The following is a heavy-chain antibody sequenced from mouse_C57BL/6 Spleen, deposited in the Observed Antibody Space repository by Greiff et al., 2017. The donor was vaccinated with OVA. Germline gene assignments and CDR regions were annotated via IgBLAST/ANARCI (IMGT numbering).Heavy chain of an antibody. CDR1: GFTFSSYA. V-gene: IGHV5-4*03. Sequence: DVMLVESGGGLVKPGGSLKLSCAASGFTFSSYAMSWVRQTPEKRLEWVATISDGGSYTYYPDNVKGRFTISRDNAKNNLYLQMSHLKSEDTAMYYCARGGYGPYFDYWGQGTTLTVSS. J-gene: IGHJ2*01. CDR3: ARGGYGPYFDY. D-gene: IGHD2-10*02. CDR2: ISDGGSYT.